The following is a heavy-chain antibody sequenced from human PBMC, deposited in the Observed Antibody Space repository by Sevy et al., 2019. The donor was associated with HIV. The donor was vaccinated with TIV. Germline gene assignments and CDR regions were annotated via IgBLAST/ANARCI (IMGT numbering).Heavy chain of an antibody. Sequence: GESLKISCAVSGFTFSSYNMNWVRQAPGKGLEWVSYISSSSSTIYYADSVKVRFTISRDNAKNSLYLQMNSLRDEDTAIYYCARGPLGAAYYYGMDVWGRGTTVTVSS. V-gene: IGHV3-48*02. D-gene: IGHD4-17*01. CDR2: ISSSSSTI. CDR1: GFTFSSYN. CDR3: ARGPLGAAYYYGMDV. J-gene: IGHJ6*02.